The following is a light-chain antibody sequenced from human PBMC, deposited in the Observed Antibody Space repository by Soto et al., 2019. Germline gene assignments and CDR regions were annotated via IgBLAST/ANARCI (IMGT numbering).Light chain of an antibody. Sequence: DVVMTQSPLSLPVTLGQPASISCRSTQGLVYSDGNTYLNWFHQRPGQSPRRLIYMISNRDSGVXDXXSGSVSGTDFTLTISRVEAEDVAVYSYMQGTHWPWTFGPGTRVEI. CDR3: MQGTHWPWT. CDR1: QGLVYSDGNTY. CDR2: MIS. V-gene: IGKV2-30*01. J-gene: IGKJ1*01.